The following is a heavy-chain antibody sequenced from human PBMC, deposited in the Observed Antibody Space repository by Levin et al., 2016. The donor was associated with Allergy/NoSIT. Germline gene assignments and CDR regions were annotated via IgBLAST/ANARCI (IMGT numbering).Heavy chain of an antibody. J-gene: IGHJ4*02. Sequence: GESLKISCAASGFTFSSYAMHWVRQAPGKGLEWVAVISYDGSNKYYADSVKGRFTISRDNSKNTLYLQMNSLRAEDTAVYYCASRPVAGSTELFDYWGQGTLVTVSS. D-gene: IGHD6-19*01. V-gene: IGHV3-30*04. CDR1: GFTFSSYA. CDR3: ASRPVAGSTELFDY. CDR2: ISYDGSNK.